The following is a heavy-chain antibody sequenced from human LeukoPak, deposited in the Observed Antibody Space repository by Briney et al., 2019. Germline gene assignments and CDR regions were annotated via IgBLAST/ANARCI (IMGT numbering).Heavy chain of an antibody. CDR1: GFSVGYNY. D-gene: IGHD1-1*01. V-gene: IGHV3-23*01. CDR2: ISGSGGST. J-gene: IGHJ5*02. CDR3: AKDRTGTTGRDWVDP. Sequence: GGSLRLSCAASGFSVGYNYMSWVRQAPGKGLEWVSAISGSGGSTYYADSAKGRFTISRDNSKNTVYLQMNSLRAEDTAVYYCAKDRTGTTGRDWVDPWGQGTLVTVSS.